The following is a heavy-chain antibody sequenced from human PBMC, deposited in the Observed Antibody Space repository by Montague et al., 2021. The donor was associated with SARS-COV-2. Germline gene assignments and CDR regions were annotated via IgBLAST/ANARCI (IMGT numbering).Heavy chain of an antibody. V-gene: IGHV3-23*01. CDR2: ISGSGDHT. CDR1: GFTFRHYD. CDR3: AKDSVTVVRGIPDY. J-gene: IGHJ4*02. Sequence: SLRLSCAASGFTFRHYDMRWFRQGPGKGLEWISSISGSGDHTYYVDSVEGRFTISRDNSKNMLFLQMNSLRAEDTALYYCAKDSVTVVRGIPDYWGQRTLVTVSS. D-gene: IGHD3-10*01.